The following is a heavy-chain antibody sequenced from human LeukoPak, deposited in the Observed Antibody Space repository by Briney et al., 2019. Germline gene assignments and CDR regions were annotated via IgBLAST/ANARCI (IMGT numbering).Heavy chain of an antibody. V-gene: IGHV4-31*03. CDR2: IYYSGST. CDR3: ASRTPAYYYYYYMDV. CDR1: GGSISSGGYY. Sequence: PSQTLSLTCTVSGGSISSGGYYWSWIRQHPGKGLEWIGYIYYSGSTYYNPSLKSRVTISVDTSKNQFSLKLSSVTAAATAEYYCASRTPAYYYYYYMDVWGKGTTVTVSS. J-gene: IGHJ6*03.